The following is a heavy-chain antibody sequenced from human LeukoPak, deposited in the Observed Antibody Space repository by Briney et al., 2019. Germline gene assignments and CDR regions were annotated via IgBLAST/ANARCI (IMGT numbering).Heavy chain of an antibody. CDR3: ARAAYSSSPWGYYYYYMDV. V-gene: IGHV1-18*04. J-gene: IGHJ6*03. Sequence: RASVKVSCKASGYTFTGYYMHWVRQAPGQGLEWMGWISAYNGNTNYAQKLQGRVTMTTDTSTGTAYMELRSLRSDDTAVYYCARAAYSSSPWGYYYYYMDVWGKGTTVTVSS. CDR2: ISAYNGNT. CDR1: GYTFTGYY. D-gene: IGHD6-6*01.